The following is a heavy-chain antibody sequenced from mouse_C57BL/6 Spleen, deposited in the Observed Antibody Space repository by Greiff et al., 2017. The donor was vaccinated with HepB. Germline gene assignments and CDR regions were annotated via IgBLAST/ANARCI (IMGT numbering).Heavy chain of an antibody. CDR3: ARGGPTIVTTWYFDV. CDR2: ISDGGSYT. J-gene: IGHJ1*03. D-gene: IGHD2-5*01. Sequence: EVKLVESGGGLVKPGGSLKLSCEASGFTFSSYAMSWVRQTPEKRLEWVATISDGGSYTYYPDNVKGRFTISRDNAKNNLYLQMSHLKSEDTAMYYCARGGPTIVTTWYFDVWGTGTTVTVSS. CDR1: GFTFSSYA. V-gene: IGHV5-4*03.